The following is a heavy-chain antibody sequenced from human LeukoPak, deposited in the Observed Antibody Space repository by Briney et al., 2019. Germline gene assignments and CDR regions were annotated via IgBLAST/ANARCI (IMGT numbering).Heavy chain of an antibody. Sequence: AGGSLRLSCATSGFTFSSYAMSWLRQAPGKGLEWVSVISGSGVSTYYGDSVKGRFTISRDNSKNTLHLQMNSLRAEDTAVYYCARDHLGDSYSDYWGQGTLVTVSS. D-gene: IGHD3-10*01. J-gene: IGHJ4*02. CDR3: ARDHLGDSYSDY. CDR1: GFTFSSYA. CDR2: ISGSGVST. V-gene: IGHV3-23*01.